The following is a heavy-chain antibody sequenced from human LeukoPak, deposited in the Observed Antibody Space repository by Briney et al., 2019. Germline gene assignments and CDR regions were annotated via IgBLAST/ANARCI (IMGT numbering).Heavy chain of an antibody. J-gene: IGHJ6*02. CDR2: IRAYNGNT. CDR1: GYTFTSYG. D-gene: IGHD1-1*01. Sequence: GASVKVSCKASGYTFTSYGISWVRQAPGQGLEWMGWIRAYNGNTNYAQKLQGRVTMTTDTSPSTAHMELRSLRSDDTAVYYCAREHPRLEGMDVWGQGTTVTVSS. V-gene: IGHV1-18*01. CDR3: AREHPRLEGMDV.